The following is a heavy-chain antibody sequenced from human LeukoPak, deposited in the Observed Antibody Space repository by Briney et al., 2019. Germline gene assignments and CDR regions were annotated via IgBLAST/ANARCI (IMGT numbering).Heavy chain of an antibody. Sequence: PSETLSLTCTVSGGSISSGGYYWSWIRQHPGKGLEWIGYIYYSGSTYYNPSLKSRVTISVDTSKYQFSLKLSSVTAADTAVYYCARGGRAMAPFDYWGQGTLVTVSS. CDR3: ARGGRAMAPFDY. V-gene: IGHV4-31*03. CDR1: GGSISSGGYY. CDR2: IYYSGST. D-gene: IGHD5-18*01. J-gene: IGHJ4*02.